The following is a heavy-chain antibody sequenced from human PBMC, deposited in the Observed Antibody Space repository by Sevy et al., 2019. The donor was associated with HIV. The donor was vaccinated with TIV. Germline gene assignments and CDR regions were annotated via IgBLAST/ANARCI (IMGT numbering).Heavy chain of an antibody. CDR2: IKQDESEK. CDR1: GFRFTDYW. J-gene: IGHJ4*02. CDR3: AREGGGFNWRPYYFDS. Sequence: GGSLRLSCAASGFRFTDYWMSWVRQTPGKGLEWVATIKQDESEKYYVDSVKGRFVISRDNGKTSVSLQMNGLRVEDTALYYCAREGGGFNWRPYYFDSWGQGTLVTVSS. V-gene: IGHV3-7*01. D-gene: IGHD3-16*01.